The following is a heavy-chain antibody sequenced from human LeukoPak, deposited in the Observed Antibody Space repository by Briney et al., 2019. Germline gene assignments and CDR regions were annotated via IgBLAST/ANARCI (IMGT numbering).Heavy chain of an antibody. CDR2: IYYSGST. V-gene: IGHV4-34*09. CDR3: ARDRSVPASNWFDP. Sequence: SETLSLTCAVYGGSFSGYYWSWIRQPPGKGLEWIGYIYYSGSTYYNPSLKSRVTISVDTSKNQFSLKLSSVTAADTAVYYCARDRSVPASNWFDPWGQGTLVTVSS. J-gene: IGHJ5*02. D-gene: IGHD2-2*01. CDR1: GGSFSGYY.